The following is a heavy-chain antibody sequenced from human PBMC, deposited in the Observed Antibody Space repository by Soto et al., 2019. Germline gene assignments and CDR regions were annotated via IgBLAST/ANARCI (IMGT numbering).Heavy chain of an antibody. CDR1: GFTFRSYG. V-gene: IGHV3-30*03. Sequence: GGSLRLSCAASGFTFRSYGMHWVRQAPGKGLEWVAVISYDGSNKYIADSVKGRFTISRDNSKNTLYLQMNSLRAEDTAVYYCGSTAGYSSGWYESYFDYWGQGTLVTV. CDR2: ISYDGSNK. D-gene: IGHD6-19*01. CDR3: GSTAGYSSGWYESYFDY. J-gene: IGHJ4*02.